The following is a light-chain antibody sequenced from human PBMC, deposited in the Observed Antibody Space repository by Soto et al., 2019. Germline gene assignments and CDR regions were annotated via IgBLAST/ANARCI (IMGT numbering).Light chain of an antibody. CDR3: AAWDDSLRV. Sequence: QSVLTQPPSASGTPGQRVTISCSGSSSNIGSNYVYWYQQLPGTAPKLLIYRNNQRPSGVPDRFSGSKSGTSASLAISGLRSDDEADSYCAAWDDSLRVFGTGTKLTVL. CDR2: RNN. V-gene: IGLV1-47*01. J-gene: IGLJ1*01. CDR1: SSNIGSNY.